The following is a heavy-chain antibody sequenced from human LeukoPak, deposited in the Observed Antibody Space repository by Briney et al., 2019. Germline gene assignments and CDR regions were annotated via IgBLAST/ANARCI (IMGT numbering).Heavy chain of an antibody. CDR1: GFTFSRYG. J-gene: IGHJ4*02. Sequence: GGSLRLSCAASGFTFSRYGMHWVRQAPGKGLEWVAFIRYDESTKYYADSVKGRFTVSRDNSKNTLYLQMNSLTADDTAVYYCARDDILTRSLDYWGQGTLVTVSS. CDR2: IRYDESTK. CDR3: ARDDILTRSLDY. D-gene: IGHD3-9*01. V-gene: IGHV3-30*02.